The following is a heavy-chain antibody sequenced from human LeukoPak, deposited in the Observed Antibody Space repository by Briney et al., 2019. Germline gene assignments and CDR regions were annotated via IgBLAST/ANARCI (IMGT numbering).Heavy chain of an antibody. CDR1: GFTFSSYS. J-gene: IGHJ4*02. CDR3: ARDDLALGYSYGTPSSFDY. CDR2: ISSSSSYI. Sequence: GGSLRLSCAASGFTFSSYSMNWVRQAPGKGLEWVSSISSSSSYIYYADSVKGRFTISRDNAKNSLYLQMNSLRAEDTAVYYCARDDLALGYSYGTPSSFDYWGQGTLVTVSS. D-gene: IGHD5-18*01. V-gene: IGHV3-21*01.